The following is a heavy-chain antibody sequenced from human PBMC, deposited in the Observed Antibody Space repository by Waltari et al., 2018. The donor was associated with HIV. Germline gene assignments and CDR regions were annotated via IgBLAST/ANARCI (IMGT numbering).Heavy chain of an antibody. CDR1: GGFIRRSSYY. CDR3: VRDVEWFQS. CDR2: IYYSGSA. V-gene: IGHV4-39*07. D-gene: IGHD2-15*01. Sequence: QLQLQESGPRLVKTSETLSLPCQVSGGFIRRSSYYWGWIRQPPGKGLEWIANIYYSGSAYYNPSLKSRVTISVDTSKNQFSLKLSSVTVADTAVYYCVRDVEWFQSWGQGTLVIVSS. J-gene: IGHJ5*01.